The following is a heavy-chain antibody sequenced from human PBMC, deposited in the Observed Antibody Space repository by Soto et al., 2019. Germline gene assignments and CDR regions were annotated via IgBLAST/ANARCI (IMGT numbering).Heavy chain of an antibody. CDR1: GFTFSSYW. Sequence: EVQLVESGGGLVXXXXSLRLSCAGTGFTFSSYWMHWVRQAPGKGLVWVSRINSDGSSTSYADSVKGRFTISRDNARNTLYLQMNSLRAEDTAVYYCARDSGGDDYWGQGTLVTVSS. CDR3: ARDSGGDDY. D-gene: IGHD2-21*02. J-gene: IGHJ4*02. CDR2: INSDGSST. V-gene: IGHV3-74*01.